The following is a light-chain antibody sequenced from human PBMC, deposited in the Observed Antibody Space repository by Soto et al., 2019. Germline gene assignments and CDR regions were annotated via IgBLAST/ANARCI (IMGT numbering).Light chain of an antibody. CDR1: QDIKKY. J-gene: IGKJ1*01. CDR3: QQYHIYSGT. Sequence: DIQMTQSPSSLSASVGDRVTITCQASQDIKKYLNWYQQKSGKAPKLLIYDASNLQTGVPSRFSGSGSGTHFTFTISSLQPEDFATYYCQQYHIYSGTFGQGTKVDIK. V-gene: IGKV1-33*01. CDR2: DAS.